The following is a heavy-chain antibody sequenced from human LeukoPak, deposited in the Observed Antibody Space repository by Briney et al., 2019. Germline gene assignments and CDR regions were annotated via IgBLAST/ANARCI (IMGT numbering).Heavy chain of an antibody. CDR3: ARDINGYDPDY. V-gene: IGHV1-2*02. Sequence: ASVKVSCKASGYTFTGYYMHWVRQAPGQGLEWMGWINPNSGGTNYAQTFQGRVTMTRDTSISTAYMELSRLRSDDTAVYYCARDINGYDPDYWDQGTLVTVSS. D-gene: IGHD5-12*01. CDR2: INPNSGGT. J-gene: IGHJ4*02. CDR1: GYTFTGYY.